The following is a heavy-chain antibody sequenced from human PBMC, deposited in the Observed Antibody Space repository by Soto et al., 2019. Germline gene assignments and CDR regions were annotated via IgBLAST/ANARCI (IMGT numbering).Heavy chain of an antibody. CDR2: SDYSGNT. J-gene: IGHJ6*02. CDR1: GGSVSSGDYF. V-gene: IGHV4-61*08. D-gene: IGHD1-26*01. Sequence: QVQLQESGPGLVKPSETLSLTCTVSGGSVSSGDYFWTWIRQPPGKGLEWIGYSDYSGNTNYNPSLKSRVTISVDTPKKQFSLKLTSVTAADTAVYFCARVGSSCHSGGCYYYYGLGVWGQGTTVAISS. CDR3: ARVGSSCHSGGCYYYYGLGV.